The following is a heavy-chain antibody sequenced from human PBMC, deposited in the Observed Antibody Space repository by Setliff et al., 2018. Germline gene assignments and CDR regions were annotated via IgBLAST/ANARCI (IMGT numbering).Heavy chain of an antibody. V-gene: IGHV1-18*01. CDR2: ISAYNGNT. CDR3: AREGFYYDSSGSINHDAFDI. CDR1: GYTFISYG. Sequence: ASVKVSCKASGYTFISYGISWVRQAPGQGLEWMGWISAYNGNTNYAQKLQGRVTMTTDTSTSTAYMELRSLRSDDTAVYYCAREGFYYDSSGSINHDAFDIWGQGTMVTVSS. J-gene: IGHJ3*02. D-gene: IGHD3-22*01.